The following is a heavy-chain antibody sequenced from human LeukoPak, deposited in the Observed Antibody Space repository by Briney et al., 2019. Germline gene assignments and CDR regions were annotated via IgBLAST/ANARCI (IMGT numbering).Heavy chain of an antibody. CDR2: MNSNWGNT. CDR1: GYTYTSYD. J-gene: IGHJ3*02. Sequence: ASVKVSCKSSGYTYTSYDINWVRQASGRGREWMGWMNSNWGNTGYAQKLQSRVTMPRNTYISTDYMEQSSLRSEDTAVYYCARDQIVVVPAAMNGAFDRWGQATMVTVSS. CDR3: ARDQIVVVPAAMNGAFDR. D-gene: IGHD2-2*01. V-gene: IGHV1-8*01.